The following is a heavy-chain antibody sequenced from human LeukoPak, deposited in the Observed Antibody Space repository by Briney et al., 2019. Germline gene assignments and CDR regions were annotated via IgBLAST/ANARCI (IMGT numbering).Heavy chain of an antibody. CDR3: ARGPPRGKYYYMDV. D-gene: IGHD1-1*01. J-gene: IGHJ6*03. CDR1: GFIFYSFD. Sequence: PGGPVTLSCAASGFIFYSFDMHWLRHPTGQALEWVSPIGTASDTYYPDSVEGRFSLSRDKAKNSLYLQMNSLTAGDTAVYYCARGPPRGKYYYMDVWGKGTTVTVSS. CDR2: IGTASDT. V-gene: IGHV3-13*01.